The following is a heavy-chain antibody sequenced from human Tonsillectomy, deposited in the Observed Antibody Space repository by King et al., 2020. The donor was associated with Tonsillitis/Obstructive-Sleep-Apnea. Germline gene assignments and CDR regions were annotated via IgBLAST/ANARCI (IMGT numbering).Heavy chain of an antibody. CDR2: FIPVLGAT. Sequence: QLVQSGAEVKKPGSSVKVSCKSSGGTFSKHVISWVRQAPGQGLEWMGNFIPVLGATNYAQKFQGRVTITADDSTSTAYLDLSSLRSEDTAVYYCASHGNSSFSRALDYWGQGTLVTVSS. V-gene: IGHV1-69*11. J-gene: IGHJ4*02. CDR1: GGTFSKHV. D-gene: IGHD1-1*01. CDR3: ASHGNSSFSRALDY.